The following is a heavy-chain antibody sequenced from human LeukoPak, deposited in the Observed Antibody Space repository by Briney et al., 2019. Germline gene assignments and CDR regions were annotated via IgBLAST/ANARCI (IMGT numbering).Heavy chain of an antibody. Sequence: SETLSLTCTVSGGSISSYYWSWIRQPPGKGLEWIGYIYYSGSTNYNPSLKSRVTISVDTSKNQFSLKLSSVTAADTAVYYCARASEGGWYLGSWGRQFDYWGQGTLVTVSS. J-gene: IGHJ4*02. D-gene: IGHD6-19*01. CDR1: GGSISSYY. CDR3: ARASEGGWYLGSWGRQFDY. V-gene: IGHV4-59*01. CDR2: IYYSGST.